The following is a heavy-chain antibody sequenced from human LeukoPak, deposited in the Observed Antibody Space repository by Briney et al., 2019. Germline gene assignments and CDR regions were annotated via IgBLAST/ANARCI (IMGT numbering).Heavy chain of an antibody. D-gene: IGHD4-23*01. CDR2: IIPILGIA. CDR3: ARHPYGGNGDPDY. Sequence: SVKVSCKASGGTFSSYAISWVRQAPGRGLEWMGRIIPILGIANYAQKFQGRVTITADKSTSTAYMELSSLRSEDTAVYYCARHPYGGNGDPDYWGQGTLVTVSS. J-gene: IGHJ4*02. CDR1: GGTFSSYA. V-gene: IGHV1-69*04.